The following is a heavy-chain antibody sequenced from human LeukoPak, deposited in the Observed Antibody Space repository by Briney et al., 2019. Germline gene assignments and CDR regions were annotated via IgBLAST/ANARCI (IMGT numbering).Heavy chain of an antibody. Sequence: GASVKVSCKASGYTFTGYYMHWVRQAPGQGLEWMGWINPNSGGTNYAQKFQGRVTMTRDTSISTAYMELSRLRSDDTAVYYCARGEGGQYYYDSSGPFDYWGQGTLVTVSS. CDR2: INPNSGGT. D-gene: IGHD3-22*01. CDR1: GYTFTGYY. J-gene: IGHJ4*02. V-gene: IGHV1-2*02. CDR3: ARGEGGQYYYDSSGPFDY.